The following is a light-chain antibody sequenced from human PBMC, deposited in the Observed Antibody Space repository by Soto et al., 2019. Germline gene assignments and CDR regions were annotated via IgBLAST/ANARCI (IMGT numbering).Light chain of an antibody. Sequence: EIVMTQSRATLPVSPGERATLSCWASQIVGRDLAWYQQKPGQPPRLLIYGASNRATGSPDRFSGSGSGTDFTLTISRLEPEDFAVYYCQKYGSSGTFGQGTKVDIK. J-gene: IGKJ1*01. CDR2: GAS. CDR3: QKYGSSGT. V-gene: IGKV3-20*01. CDR1: QIVGRD.